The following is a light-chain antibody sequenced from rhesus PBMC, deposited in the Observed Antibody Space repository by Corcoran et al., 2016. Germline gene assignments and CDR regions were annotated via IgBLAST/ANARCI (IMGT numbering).Light chain of an antibody. CDR1: QTISSY. J-gene: IGKJ1*01. CDR2: AAS. V-gene: IGKV1-44*03. CDR3: QQHDSHPPT. Sequence: DIQMTQSPSSLSASVGDRVTITCRASQTISSYLAWYQQKPGKVPKLRIYAASTLQSGAPSRFSGSEYWTDFTLTISSLQPEDFATYYCQQHDSHPPTFGQGTKVEIK.